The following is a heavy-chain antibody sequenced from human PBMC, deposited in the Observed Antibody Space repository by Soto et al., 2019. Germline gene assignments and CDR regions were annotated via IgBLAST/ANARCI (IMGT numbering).Heavy chain of an antibody. D-gene: IGHD3-22*01. CDR2: MSRTGDNT. Sequence: PGGSLRLSCVASGLTVSGKKYMAWVRQAPGKGPEWVSSMSRTGDNTYYADSVKGRFTISRDNSKNTLYLQMNSLRAEDTAIYYCAKDQSNSNPLYYFDFWGPGTLVTVSS. CDR3: AKDQSNSNPLYYFDF. V-gene: IGHV3-23*01. CDR1: GLTVSGKKY. J-gene: IGHJ4*02.